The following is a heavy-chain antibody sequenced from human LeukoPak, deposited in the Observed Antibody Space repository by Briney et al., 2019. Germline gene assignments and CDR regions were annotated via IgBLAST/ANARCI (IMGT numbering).Heavy chain of an antibody. CDR2: IYYSGST. CDR3: ARVKLGHSSSWLAVSPPPAYFDY. V-gene: IGHV4-39*07. D-gene: IGHD6-13*01. Sequence: SETLSLTCTVSGGSISSSSYYWGWIRQPPGKGLEWIGSIYYSGSTYYNPSLKSRVTISVDTSKDQFSLKLSSVTAADTAVYYCARVKLGHSSSWLAVSPPPAYFDYWGQGTLVTVSS. CDR1: GGSISSSSYY. J-gene: IGHJ4*02.